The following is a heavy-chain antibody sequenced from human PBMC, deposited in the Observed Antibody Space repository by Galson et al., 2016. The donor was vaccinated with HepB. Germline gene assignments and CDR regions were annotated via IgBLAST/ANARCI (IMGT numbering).Heavy chain of an antibody. CDR1: GFTFSKYW. J-gene: IGHJ3*01. CDR3: VKDHGQDWIYASGAFDV. D-gene: IGHD3-16*01. V-gene: IGHV3-7*03. Sequence: SLRLSCAASGFTFSKYWMSWVRQAPGKRLEWVANIKQDGSEKDYVDSVKGRFTISRDNDKNSLYLQMNSLGAEDTALYYCVKDHGQDWIYASGAFDVWGQRPLVAVSS. CDR2: IKQDGSEK.